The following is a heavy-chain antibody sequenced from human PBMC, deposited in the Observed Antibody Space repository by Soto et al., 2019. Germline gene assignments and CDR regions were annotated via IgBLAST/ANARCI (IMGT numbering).Heavy chain of an antibody. CDR2: ISGSGGST. V-gene: IGHV3-23*01. CDR3: AKIGEDYYDSSGPLDY. J-gene: IGHJ4*02. D-gene: IGHD3-22*01. Sequence: PGGSLRLSCAASGFTFSSYAMSWVCQAPGKGLEWVSAISGSGGSTYYADSVKGRFTISRDNSKNTLYLQMNSLRAEDTAVYYCAKIGEDYYDSSGPLDYWGQGTLVTVSS. CDR1: GFTFSSYA.